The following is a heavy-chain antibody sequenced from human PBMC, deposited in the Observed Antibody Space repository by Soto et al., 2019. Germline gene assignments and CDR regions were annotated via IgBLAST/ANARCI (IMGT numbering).Heavy chain of an antibody. V-gene: IGHV4-61*01. CDR2: IYYSGST. D-gene: IGHD3-22*01. CDR3: ARFITMIAEGVYNWFDP. J-gene: IGHJ5*02. CDR1: GGSVSSGSYY. Sequence: KTSETLSLTCTVSGGSVSSGSYYWSWIRQPPGKGLEWIGYIYYSGSTNYNPSLKSRVTISVDTSKNQFSLKLSSVTAADTAVYYCARFITMIAEGVYNWFDPWGQGTLVTVSS.